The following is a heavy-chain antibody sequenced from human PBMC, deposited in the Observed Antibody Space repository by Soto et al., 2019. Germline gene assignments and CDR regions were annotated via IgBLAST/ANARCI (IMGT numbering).Heavy chain of an antibody. CDR3: ARGPSYSDYSNDWFFDS. CDR2: IKKDGTEK. J-gene: IGHJ4*02. D-gene: IGHD3-9*01. CDR1: GFTFSGYW. Sequence: PGGSLRLSCAASGFTFSGYWMTWVRQAPGKGLEWVADIKKDGTEKYYVDPLKGRFTISRDNAKKSVYLQMNGLTVEDTAVYRCARGPSYSDYSNDWFFDSWGQGALVTVSS. V-gene: IGHV3-7*03.